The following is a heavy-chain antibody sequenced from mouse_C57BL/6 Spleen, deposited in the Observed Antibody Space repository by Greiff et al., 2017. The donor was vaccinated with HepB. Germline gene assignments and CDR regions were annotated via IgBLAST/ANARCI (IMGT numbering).Heavy chain of an antibody. J-gene: IGHJ3*01. CDR1: GFNIQDYY. V-gene: IGHV14-2*01. Sequence: VQLKQSGAELVKPGASVKLSCTASGFNIQDYYMHWVKQRTEQGLEWIGRIDPEDGETKYAPKFQGKATLTADTSSNTASVQLSSLTSEDTAVYYCARSEYDYSCFAYWGQGTLVTVSA. CDR2: IDPEDGET. D-gene: IGHD2-4*01. CDR3: ARSEYDYSCFAY.